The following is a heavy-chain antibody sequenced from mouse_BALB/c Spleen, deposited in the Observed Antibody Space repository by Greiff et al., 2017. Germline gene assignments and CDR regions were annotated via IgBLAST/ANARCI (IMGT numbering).Heavy chain of an antibody. D-gene: IGHD4-1*01. J-gene: IGHJ3*01. V-gene: IGHV3-2*02. CDR3: VNWDVWFAY. Sequence: EVHLVESGPGLVKPSQSLSLTCTVTGYSITSDYAWNWIRQFPGNKLEWMGYISYSGSTSYNPSLKSRISITRDTSKNQFFLQLNSVTTEDTATYYCVNWDVWFAYWGQGTLVTVSA. CDR1: GYSITSDYA. CDR2: ISYSGST.